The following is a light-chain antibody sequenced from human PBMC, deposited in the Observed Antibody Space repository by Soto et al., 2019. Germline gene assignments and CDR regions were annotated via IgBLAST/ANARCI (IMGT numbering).Light chain of an antibody. CDR1: QSVSSSY. J-gene: IGKJ1*01. CDR2: GAS. V-gene: IGKV3-15*01. CDR3: QQYNNWPPVT. Sequence: EIVLTQSPGTLSLSPGERATLSCRAGQSVSSSYLAWYQQKPGQAPRLLIYGASSRATGIPARFSGSGSGTEFTLTISSLQSEDFAVYYCQQYNNWPPVTFGQGTKVDIK.